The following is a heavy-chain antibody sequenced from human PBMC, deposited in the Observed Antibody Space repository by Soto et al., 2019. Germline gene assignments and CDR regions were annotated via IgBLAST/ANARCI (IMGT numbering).Heavy chain of an antibody. V-gene: IGHV1-18*01. D-gene: IGHD2-8*01. Sequence: QVQLVQSGAEVKKPGASVKVSCKASGYTFTSYGISWVRQAPGQGLEWMGWISAYNGNTNYAQKLQGRVTMTTDTSTSTVYMELRSLRPDDTAVYYCARNMVVLMVYASLNYCYGMDVWGQGTTVTVSS. CDR1: GYTFTSYG. J-gene: IGHJ6*02. CDR2: ISAYNGNT. CDR3: ARNMVVLMVYASLNYCYGMDV.